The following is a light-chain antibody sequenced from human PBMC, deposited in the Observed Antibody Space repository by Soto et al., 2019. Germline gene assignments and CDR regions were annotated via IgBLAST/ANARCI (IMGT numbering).Light chain of an antibody. V-gene: IGLV2-11*01. Sequence: QSVLTQPRSVSGSPGQSVTISCTGTSSDVGGYNYVSWYQQHPGKAPKLMIYDVSKRPSGVPDRFSGSKSGNTASLTISGLQAEAEDHYYCCSYAGSYPGVFGGGTKLTVL. J-gene: IGLJ3*02. CDR1: SSDVGGYNY. CDR3: CSYAGSYPGV. CDR2: DVS.